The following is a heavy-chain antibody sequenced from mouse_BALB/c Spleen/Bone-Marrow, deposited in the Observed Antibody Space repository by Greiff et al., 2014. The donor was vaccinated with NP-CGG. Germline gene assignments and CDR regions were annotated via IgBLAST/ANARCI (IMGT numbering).Heavy chain of an antibody. CDR2: INPGSGGT. J-gene: IGHJ2*01. V-gene: IGHV1-54*01. CDR3: ARRDGSYFDY. D-gene: IGHD3-3*01. CDR1: GYAFTNYL. Sequence: VQVVESGAELVRPGTSVKVSCKASGYAFTNYLIEWVKQRPGRGLEWIGMINPGSGGTNYNEKFKGKATLTADKSSSTAYMQLSSLTSDDSAVYFCARRDGSYFDYWGQGTTLTVSS.